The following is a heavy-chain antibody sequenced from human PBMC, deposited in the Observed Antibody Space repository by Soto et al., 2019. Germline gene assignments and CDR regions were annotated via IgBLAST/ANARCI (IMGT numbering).Heavy chain of an antibody. CDR2: IYWDDDK. D-gene: IGHD3-22*01. CDR3: AHSGVVVNFDF. J-gene: IGHJ4*02. CDR1: GFSLSTSGVG. V-gene: IGHV2-5*02. Sequence: QITLKESGPTLVKPTQTLTLTCTFSGFSLSTSGVGVGWIRQPPGKALEWLALIYWDDDKRYSPSLKSRLTITKDTSKNQVVPTTTNMDPVDRATYLFAHSGVVVNFDFWGQGTLVTVSS.